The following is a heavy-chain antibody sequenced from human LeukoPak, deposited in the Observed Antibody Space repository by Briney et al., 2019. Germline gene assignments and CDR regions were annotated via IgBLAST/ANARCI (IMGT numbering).Heavy chain of an antibody. J-gene: IGHJ4*02. CDR1: GLNFSSSW. CDR2: INSDGSNT. V-gene: IGHV3-74*01. Sequence: TGGSLRLSCAASGLNFSSSWMYWVRQAPGKGLVWVSDINSDGSNTRYAASVRGRFTISRDNAKEMLHLQMNSLRAEDTAVYYCARAVSGWHAIDYWGQGALVTVSS. D-gene: IGHD6-19*01. CDR3: ARAVSGWHAIDY.